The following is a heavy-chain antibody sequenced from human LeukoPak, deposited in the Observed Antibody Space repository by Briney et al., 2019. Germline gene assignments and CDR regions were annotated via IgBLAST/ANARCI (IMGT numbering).Heavy chain of an antibody. J-gene: IGHJ4*02. CDR3: ARVVGDCSGGSCYVGIDY. CDR1: GYTFTSYY. Sequence: GASVKVSCKASGYTFTSYYVHWVRQAPGQGFEWMGIINPSGGSTTYAQKFQGRVTMTRDTSTSTVYMELSSLRSEDTAVYYCARVVGDCSGGSCYVGIDYWGQGTLVTVSS. V-gene: IGHV1-46*01. D-gene: IGHD2-15*01. CDR2: INPSGGST.